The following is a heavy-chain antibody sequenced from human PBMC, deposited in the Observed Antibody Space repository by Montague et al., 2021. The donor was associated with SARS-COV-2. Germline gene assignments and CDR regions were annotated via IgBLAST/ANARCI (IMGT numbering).Heavy chain of an antibody. CDR3: ARGNWEKVTGTTSDYLYYFDR. CDR1: GDSVSSSSVA. Sequence: CAISGDSVSSSSVAWNWIRQSPSRGLEWLGRTYYRSRWYDDYAASVKGRITMNPGTDKNHFSLQLNSVTPEDTAVYYCARGNWEKVTGTTSDYLYYFDRWGQGTLVTVSS. CDR2: TYYRSRWYD. V-gene: IGHV6-1*01. J-gene: IGHJ4*02. D-gene: IGHD1-7*01.